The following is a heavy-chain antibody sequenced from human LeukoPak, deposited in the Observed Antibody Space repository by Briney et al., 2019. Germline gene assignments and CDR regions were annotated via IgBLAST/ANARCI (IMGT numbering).Heavy chain of an antibody. Sequence: KPSQTLSLTCTVSGGSISSGDYYWSWIRQPPGKGLEWIGYIYYSGSTYYNPSLKSRVTISVDTSKNQFSLKLSSVTAADSAVYYCARGSRWLQSRVLDYWGQGTLVTVSS. CDR1: GGSISSGDYY. D-gene: IGHD5-12*01. CDR2: IYYSGST. J-gene: IGHJ4*02. CDR3: ARGSRWLQSRVLDY. V-gene: IGHV4-30-4*01.